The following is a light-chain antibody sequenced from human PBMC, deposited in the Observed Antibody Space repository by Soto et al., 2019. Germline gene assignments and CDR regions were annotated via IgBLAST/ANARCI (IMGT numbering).Light chain of an antibody. CDR2: GAS. CDR1: QDISSW. CDR3: QQANSFPIFT. Sequence: DIQMTQSPSSVSASVGDRVTITCRASQDISSWLAWYQQKPGKAPKLLIYGASSLQSGVPSRFSGSGSGTDFTLTISSLQPEDFATYYCQQANSFPIFTFGPGTKVDMK. J-gene: IGKJ3*01. V-gene: IGKV1-12*01.